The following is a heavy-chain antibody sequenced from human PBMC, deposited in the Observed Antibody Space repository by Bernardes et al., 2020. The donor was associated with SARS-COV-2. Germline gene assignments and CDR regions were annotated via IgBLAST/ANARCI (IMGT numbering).Heavy chain of an antibody. V-gene: IGHV3-74*01. CDR1: GFTFSSYW. CDR2: INSDGSST. Sequence: GGSLRLSCAASGFTFSSYWMHWVRQAPGKGLVWVSRINSDGSSTSYADSVKGRFTISRDNAKNSLYLQMNSLRAEDTAVYYCARDPYDYVWGSYRSYYYYYGMDVWGQGTTVTVSS. D-gene: IGHD3-16*02. CDR3: ARDPYDYVWGSYRSYYYYYGMDV. J-gene: IGHJ6*02.